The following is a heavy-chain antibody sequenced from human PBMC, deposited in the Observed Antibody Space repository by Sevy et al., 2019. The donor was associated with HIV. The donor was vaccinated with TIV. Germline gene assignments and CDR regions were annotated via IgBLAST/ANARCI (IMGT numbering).Heavy chain of an antibody. J-gene: IGHJ4*02. CDR2: ISSSSTYI. CDR3: ARAPYSSSFFYFDY. Sequence: GSLRLSCAASGFSFSSYSMNWVRQAPGKGLEWVSCISSSSTYIYYADSVKGRFTISRDNAKNSLYLQMNSLRAEDTAVYYCARAPYSSSFFYFDYWGQGTLVTVSS. V-gene: IGHV3-21*01. D-gene: IGHD6-13*01. CDR1: GFSFSSYS.